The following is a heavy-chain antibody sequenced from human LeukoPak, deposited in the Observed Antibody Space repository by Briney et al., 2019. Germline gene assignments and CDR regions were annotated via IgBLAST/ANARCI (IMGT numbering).Heavy chain of an antibody. CDR3: AGPAGGYYDSSGYYYGTFDY. CDR2: INPNSGGT. V-gene: IGHV1-2*06. Sequence: ASVKVSCKASGYTVTGYYMHWVRQAPGQGLEWMGRINPNSGGTNYAQKFQGRVTMTRDTSISTAYMELSRLRSDDTAVYYCAGPAGGYYDSSGYYYGTFDYWGQGTLVTVSS. D-gene: IGHD3-22*01. J-gene: IGHJ4*02. CDR1: GYTVTGYY.